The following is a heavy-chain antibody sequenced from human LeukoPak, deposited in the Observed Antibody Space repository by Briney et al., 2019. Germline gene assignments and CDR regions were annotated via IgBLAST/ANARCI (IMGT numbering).Heavy chain of an antibody. CDR3: ARAASGSYYLGGAFDI. Sequence: ASVKVSCKASGYTFTSYYMHWVRQAPGQGLEWMGIINPSGGSTSYAQKFQGRVTMTRNASISTAYMELSSLRSEDTAVYYCARAASGSYYLGGAFDIWGQGTMVTVSS. V-gene: IGHV1-46*01. J-gene: IGHJ3*02. CDR1: GYTFTSYY. D-gene: IGHD1-26*01. CDR2: INPSGGST.